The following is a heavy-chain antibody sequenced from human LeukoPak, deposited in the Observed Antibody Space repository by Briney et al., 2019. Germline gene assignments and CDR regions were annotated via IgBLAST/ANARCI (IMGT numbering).Heavy chain of an antibody. D-gene: IGHD3-10*01. Sequence: GGSLRLSCAASGFTFSTYWMHWVRQAPGKGLVWVSRINSDGSSTSSADSVKGRFTISRDNAKNTLYLQMNSLRAEDTAVYYCVRDYYGSGFDPWGQGTLVTVSS. CDR2: INSDGSST. CDR1: GFTFSTYW. CDR3: VRDYYGSGFDP. J-gene: IGHJ5*02. V-gene: IGHV3-74*01.